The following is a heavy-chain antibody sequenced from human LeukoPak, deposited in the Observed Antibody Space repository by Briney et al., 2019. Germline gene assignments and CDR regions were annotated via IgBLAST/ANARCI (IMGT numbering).Heavy chain of an antibody. V-gene: IGHV3-48*01. Sequence: GGSLRLSCAASGFTFSSYSMNWVRQAPGKGLEWVSYMSSSSSTIYYADPVKGRFTISRDNAKNSLYLQMNSLRAEDTAVYYCARGVDILTGYYLFDYWGQGTLVTVSS. CDR3: ARGVDILTGYYLFDY. CDR2: MSSSSSTI. D-gene: IGHD3-9*01. CDR1: GFTFSSYS. J-gene: IGHJ4*02.